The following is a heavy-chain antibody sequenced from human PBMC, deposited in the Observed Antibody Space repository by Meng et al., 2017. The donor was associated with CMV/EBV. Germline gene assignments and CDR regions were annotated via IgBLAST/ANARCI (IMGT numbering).Heavy chain of an antibody. CDR1: GYTFTGYY. Sequence: ASVKVSCKASGYTFTGYYMHWVRQAPGQGLEWMGWINPNSGGTNYAQKFQGRVTMTRDTSISTAYMELSRLRSDDTAVYYCAIVPADIGVWFDPWGQGTLVTVSS. D-gene: IGHD2-2*02. J-gene: IGHJ5*02. CDR3: AIVPADIGVWFDP. CDR2: INPNSGGT. V-gene: IGHV1-2*02.